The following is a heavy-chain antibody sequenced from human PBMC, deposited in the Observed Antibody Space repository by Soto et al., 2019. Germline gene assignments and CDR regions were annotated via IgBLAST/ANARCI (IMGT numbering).Heavy chain of an antibody. D-gene: IGHD2-21*02. J-gene: IGHJ6*02. CDR1: GGSISSGDYY. Sequence: SETLSLTCTVSGGSISSGDYYWSWIRQPPGKGLEWIGYIYYSGSTYYNPSLKSRVTISVDTSKNQFSLKLGSVTAADTAVYYCARGALHIVVVTTPSGMDVWGQGTTDTVS. CDR3: ARGALHIVVVTTPSGMDV. V-gene: IGHV4-30-4*01. CDR2: IYYSGST.